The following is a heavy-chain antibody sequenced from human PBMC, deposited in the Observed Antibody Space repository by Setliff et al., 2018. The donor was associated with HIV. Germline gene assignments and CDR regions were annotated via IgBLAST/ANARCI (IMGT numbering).Heavy chain of an antibody. CDR3: ARDSHCSGPSCYSGGQFFDY. V-gene: IGHV1-69*13. D-gene: IGHD2-15*01. J-gene: IGHJ4*02. Sequence: GASVKVSCKAPGGTFSGYAFSWVRQAPGQGFEWMGGSIPVFGTVNYAQKFLGRATITADESTNTSYMELTSLRSEGTAVYFCARDSHCSGPSCYSGGQFFDYWGQGTLVTVSS. CDR2: SIPVFGTV. CDR1: GGTFSGYA.